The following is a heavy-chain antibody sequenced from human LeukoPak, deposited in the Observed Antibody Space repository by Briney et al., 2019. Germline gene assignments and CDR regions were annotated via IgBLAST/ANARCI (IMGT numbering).Heavy chain of an antibody. Sequence: ASVKVSCKASGYTFTGYYMHWVRQAPGQGLEWMGRINPNSGGTNYAQKFQGRVTMTRDTSISTAYMELSRLRSDDTAAYYCARLLNTVTADNWFDPWGQGTLVTVSS. V-gene: IGHV1-2*06. J-gene: IGHJ5*02. CDR2: INPNSGGT. CDR3: ARLLNTVTADNWFDP. CDR1: GYTFTGYY. D-gene: IGHD4-17*01.